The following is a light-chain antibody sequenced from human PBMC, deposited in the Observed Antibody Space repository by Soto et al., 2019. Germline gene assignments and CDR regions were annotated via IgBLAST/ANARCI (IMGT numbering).Light chain of an antibody. CDR1: ESVSDNY. CDR2: DAS. CDR3: QQYDGSPRT. Sequence: EIVLTQSPGTLSLSPGERATLSWRSSESVSDNYLAWYQQRSGQAPRLLIYDASSRAAGIPDRFSGSGSGTDFTLTITRLEPEDFAVYHCQQYDGSPRTFGQGTKVDIK. V-gene: IGKV3-20*01. J-gene: IGKJ1*01.